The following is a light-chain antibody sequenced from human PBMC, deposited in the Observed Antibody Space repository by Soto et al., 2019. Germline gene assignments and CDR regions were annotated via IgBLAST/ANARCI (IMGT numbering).Light chain of an antibody. Sequence: QSALTQPPSASGSPGQSVTISCTGTSSDVGGYDYVSWYQQHPGQAPKLIIYEVNKRLSGVPDRFSGSKSGNTASLTVSGLQADDEADHYCSSYAGSVLFGGGTKLTVL. J-gene: IGLJ2*01. CDR1: SSDVGGYDY. CDR3: SSYAGSVL. V-gene: IGLV2-8*01. CDR2: EVN.